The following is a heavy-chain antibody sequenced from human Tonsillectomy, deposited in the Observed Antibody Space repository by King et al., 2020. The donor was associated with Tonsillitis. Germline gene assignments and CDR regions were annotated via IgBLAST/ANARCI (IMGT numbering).Heavy chain of an antibody. CDR1: GGSFSGYY. D-gene: IGHD4-17*01. V-gene: IGHV4-34*01. CDR3: ARVLRGDYDY. Sequence: VQLQQWGAGLLKPSETLSLTCAVYGGSFSGYYWSWIRQPPGKGLEWIGEINHSGSTNYNPSLKSRVIISVDTSKNQFSLKLSSVTAADTAVYYCARVLRGDYDYWGQGTLVTVPS. J-gene: IGHJ4*02. CDR2: INHSGST.